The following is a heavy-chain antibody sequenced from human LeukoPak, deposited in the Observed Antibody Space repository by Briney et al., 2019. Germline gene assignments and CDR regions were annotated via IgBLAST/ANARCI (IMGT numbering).Heavy chain of an antibody. D-gene: IGHD1-26*01. J-gene: IGHJ4*02. CDR2: IHSSGSA. Sequence: PGGSLRLSCAASGFTFSSYAMSWIRQPPGKGLEYIGQIHSSGSANYNPSLKSRVAMSLDASKNQFSLTVSSVTAADTAIYYCARDILDVGATHYFDYWGQGSLLTVSS. V-gene: IGHV4-59*01. CDR3: ARDILDVGATHYFDY. CDR1: GFTFSSYA.